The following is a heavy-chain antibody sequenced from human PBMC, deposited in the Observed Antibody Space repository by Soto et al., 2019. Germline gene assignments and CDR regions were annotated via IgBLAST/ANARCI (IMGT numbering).Heavy chain of an antibody. CDR2: ISGSGDST. CDR3: ARRGSGSYYDY. CDR1: GFTFSSYA. J-gene: IGHJ4*02. D-gene: IGHD1-26*01. Sequence: EVQLLESGGGLVQPGGSLRLSCAASGFTFSSYAMRWVRQAPVKGLEWVSAISGSGDSTYYADSVKGRFTISRDNSKNTLYLQMNRLSAEDTAVYYCARRGSGSYYDYWGQGTLVTVSS. V-gene: IGHV3-23*01.